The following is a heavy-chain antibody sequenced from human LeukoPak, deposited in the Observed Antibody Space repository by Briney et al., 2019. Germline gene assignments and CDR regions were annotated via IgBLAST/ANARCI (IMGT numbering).Heavy chain of an antibody. J-gene: IGHJ5*02. CDR1: GGSISSYY. Sequence: SETLSLTCTVSGGSISSYYWSWIRQPPGKGLEWIGYIYYSGSTNYNPSLKSRVTISVDTSKNQFSLKLSSVTAADTAAYYCAREYCSGGSCYRPWFDPWGQGTLVTVSS. V-gene: IGHV4-59*01. CDR3: AREYCSGGSCYRPWFDP. D-gene: IGHD2-15*01. CDR2: IYYSGST.